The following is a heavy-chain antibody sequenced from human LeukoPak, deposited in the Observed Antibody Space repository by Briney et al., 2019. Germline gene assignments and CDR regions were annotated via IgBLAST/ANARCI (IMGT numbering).Heavy chain of an antibody. V-gene: IGHV3-7*01. Sequence: PGGSLRLSCAASGFTFSSYWMSWVRQAPGKGLEWVASIKEDGSEKNYVDSVKGRFTISRDNAKNAVYLQMNILRLEDTAVYYCARDIPRGSTHLDYWGQGTLVTVSA. CDR2: IKEDGSEK. J-gene: IGHJ4*02. CDR1: GFTFSSYW. CDR3: ARDIPRGSTHLDY. D-gene: IGHD1-26*01.